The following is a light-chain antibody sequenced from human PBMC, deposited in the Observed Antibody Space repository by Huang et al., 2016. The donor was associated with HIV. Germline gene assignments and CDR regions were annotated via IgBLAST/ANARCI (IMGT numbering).Light chain of an antibody. CDR1: QSVRSN. CDR3: QQYNDWLPYT. CDR2: GAS. Sequence: EMVMTQSPATLSVSPGERATLSCRASQSVRSNFAGYQQKAGQAPRLLIYGASTRATGIAARFSYSGSWTEFTLTISSLQSEDFAVYYCQQYNDWLPYTFGQGTKLEIK. V-gene: IGKV3-15*01. J-gene: IGKJ2*01.